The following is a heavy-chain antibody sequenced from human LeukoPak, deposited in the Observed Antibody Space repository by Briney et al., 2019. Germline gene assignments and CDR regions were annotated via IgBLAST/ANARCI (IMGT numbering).Heavy chain of an antibody. CDR2: IYSGGST. J-gene: IGHJ5*02. D-gene: IGHD2-2*01. CDR3: ARAPPSSTSWGWFDP. CDR1: GFTVSSNY. Sequence: GGSLRLSCAASGFTVSSNYMSWVRQAPGKGLEWVSVIYSGGSTYYADSVKGRFTISRDNFKNTLYLQMNSLRAEDTAVYYCARAPPSSTSWGWFDPWGQGTLVTVSS. V-gene: IGHV3-53*01.